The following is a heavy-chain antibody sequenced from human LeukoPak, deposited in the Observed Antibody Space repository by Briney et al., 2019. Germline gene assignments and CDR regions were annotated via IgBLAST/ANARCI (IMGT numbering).Heavy chain of an antibody. CDR3: TTPYYYGSGTITPIYYFDY. J-gene: IGHJ4*02. Sequence: GGSLRLSCAASGVTFSSYWMHWVRQAPGKGLVWVSRINPDGSSTTHADSVKGRFTISRDNANNTLYLQMNSLGAEDTAVYYCTTPYYYGSGTITPIYYFDYWSQGTLVTVSS. V-gene: IGHV3-74*01. CDR2: INPDGSST. D-gene: IGHD3-10*01. CDR1: GVTFSSYW.